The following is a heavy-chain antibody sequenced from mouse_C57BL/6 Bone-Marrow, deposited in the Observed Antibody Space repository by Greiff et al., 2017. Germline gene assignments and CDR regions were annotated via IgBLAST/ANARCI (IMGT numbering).Heavy chain of an antibody. D-gene: IGHD2-2*01. J-gene: IGHJ2*01. Sequence: VQLQQSGGDLVKPGGSLKLSCAASGFTFSSYGMSWVRQTPDKRLEWVATISSGGSYTYYPDSVKGRFTISRDNAKNTLYLQMSSLKSEDTAMYYCARPSMVTRGDLFDYWGQGTTLTVSS. CDR2: ISSGGSYT. CDR3: ARPSMVTRGDLFDY. CDR1: GFTFSSYG. V-gene: IGHV5-6*01.